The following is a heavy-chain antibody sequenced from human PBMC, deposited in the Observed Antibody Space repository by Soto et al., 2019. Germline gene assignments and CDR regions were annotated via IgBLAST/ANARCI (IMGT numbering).Heavy chain of an antibody. D-gene: IGHD3-10*01. CDR2: VNPIVGMS. V-gene: IGHV1-69*02. Sequence: QVQLAQSGAEVKKPGSSVKVSCTASAGTFNSYTINWVRQTPGQGLEWVGRVNPIVGMSNSALKFQGRVTISADKSTNRAYMDLTSLKSEDTAVYYCATSYGSGSTHFDNWGQGTLVTVSS. CDR3: ATSYGSGSTHFDN. CDR1: AGTFNSYT. J-gene: IGHJ4*02.